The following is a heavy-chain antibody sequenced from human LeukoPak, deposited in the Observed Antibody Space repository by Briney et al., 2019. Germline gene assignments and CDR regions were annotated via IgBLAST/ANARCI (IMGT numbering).Heavy chain of an antibody. V-gene: IGHV3-30*04. CDR1: GFTFSSYA. J-gene: IGHJ6*04. CDR2: ISYDGSNK. CDR3: AREIRLGPYYYYGMDV. D-gene: IGHD1-26*01. Sequence: GGSLRLSCAASGFTFSSYAMHWVRQAPGKGLEWVAVISYDGSNKYYADSVKGRFTISRDNYKNTLYLQMNSLRAEDTAVYYCAREIRLGPYYYYGMDVWGKGTTVTVSS.